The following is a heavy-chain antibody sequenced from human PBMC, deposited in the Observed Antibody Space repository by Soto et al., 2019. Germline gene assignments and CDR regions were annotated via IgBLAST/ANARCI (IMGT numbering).Heavy chain of an antibody. J-gene: IGHJ4*02. D-gene: IGHD3-22*01. CDR1: GGFISSSSYY. V-gene: IGHV4-39*01. CDR2: IYYSGST. Sequence: QLQLQESGPGLVKPSETLSLTCTVSGGFISSSSYYWGWIRQPPGKGLEWIGSIYYSGSTYYNPSLKSRVTISVDTSKNQFSLKLSSVTAADTAVYYCMLGSGWKDFDYWGQGTLVTVSS. CDR3: MLGSGWKDFDY.